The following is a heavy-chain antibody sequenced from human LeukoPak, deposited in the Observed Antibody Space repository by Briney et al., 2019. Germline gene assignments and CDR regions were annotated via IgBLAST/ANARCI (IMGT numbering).Heavy chain of an antibody. V-gene: IGHV1-8*01. D-gene: IGHD6-6*01. Sequence: ASVKVSFKASGYTFTIYDINWVRQAPGQGLEWMGWMNPNSGNTGYAQKFQGRVTMTRNTSISTAYMELSSLRSEDTAVYYCARGGGSSSNHYYYYMDVWGKGTTVTVSS. CDR2: MNPNSGNT. CDR3: ARGGGSSSNHYYYYMDV. J-gene: IGHJ6*03. CDR1: GYTFTIYD.